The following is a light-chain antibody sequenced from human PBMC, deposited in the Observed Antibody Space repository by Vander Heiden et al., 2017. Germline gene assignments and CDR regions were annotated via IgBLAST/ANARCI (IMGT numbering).Light chain of an antibody. CDR2: AAS. Sequence: DLSMTQSPSSLSASVADSVTITCRASQSISSYLNWYQQKPGKAPKLLIYAASSLQSGVPSRFSGSGSGTDFTLTISSLQPEDFATYYCQQSYSTPQTFGQGTKLEIK. CDR1: QSISSY. J-gene: IGKJ2*01. V-gene: IGKV1-39*01. CDR3: QQSYSTPQT.